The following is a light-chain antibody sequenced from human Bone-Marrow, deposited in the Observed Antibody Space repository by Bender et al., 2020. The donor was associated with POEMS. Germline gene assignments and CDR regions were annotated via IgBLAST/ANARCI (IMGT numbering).Light chain of an antibody. CDR2: EVS. CDR3: CSYAGSSTFEV. Sequence: QSVLTQPPSASGTPGQRVTISCSGTSSDVGSYNLVSWYQQHPGKAPKLMIYEVSKRPSGVSNRFSGSKSGNTASLTISGLQAEDEADYHCCSYAGSSTFEVFGGGTKLTVL. CDR1: SSDVGSYNL. J-gene: IGLJ2*01. V-gene: IGLV2-23*02.